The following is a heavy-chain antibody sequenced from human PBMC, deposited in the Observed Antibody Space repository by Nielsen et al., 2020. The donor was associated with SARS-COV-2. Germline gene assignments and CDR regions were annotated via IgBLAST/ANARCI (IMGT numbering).Heavy chain of an antibody. D-gene: IGHD3-22*01. Sequence: ASVKVSCKVSGYTLSGLSMHWVRQAPGKGLEWMGGFDPEDGGITYAQKFQGRVTMTEDTSTDTAYMELSSLRSEDTAVYYCASLPYDNSGLDFDSWGQGTLVAVSS. CDR3: ASLPYDNSGLDFDS. CDR1: GYTLSGLS. CDR2: FDPEDGGI. J-gene: IGHJ4*02. V-gene: IGHV1-24*01.